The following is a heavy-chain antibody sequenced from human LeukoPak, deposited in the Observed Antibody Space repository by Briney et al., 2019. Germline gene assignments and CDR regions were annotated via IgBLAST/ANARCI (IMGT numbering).Heavy chain of an antibody. CDR2: IYYSGST. V-gene: IGHV4-59*01. Sequence: SETLSLTCTVSGGSISSYYWSWIRQPPGKGLEWIGYIYYSGSTNYNPSLKSRVTISVDTSKNRFSLKLSSVTAADTAVYYCARAAAYCGGDCYGWFDPWGQGTLVTVSS. CDR1: GGSISSYY. J-gene: IGHJ5*02. CDR3: ARAAAYCGGDCYGWFDP. D-gene: IGHD2-21*02.